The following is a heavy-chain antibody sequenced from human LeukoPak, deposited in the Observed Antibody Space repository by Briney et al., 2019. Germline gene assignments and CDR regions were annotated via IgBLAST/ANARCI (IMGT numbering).Heavy chain of an antibody. V-gene: IGHV1-46*01. CDR3: AREGAYYDPSPDAFDI. CDR1: GYTFTGYY. D-gene: IGHD3-22*01. CDR2: INPSGGST. J-gene: IGHJ3*02. Sequence: ASVKVSCKASGYTFTGYYMHWVRQAPGQGLEWMGIINPSGGSTSYARKFQGRVTMTRDTSTSTVYMELSSLRSEDTAVYYCAREGAYYDPSPDAFDIWGQGTMVTVSS.